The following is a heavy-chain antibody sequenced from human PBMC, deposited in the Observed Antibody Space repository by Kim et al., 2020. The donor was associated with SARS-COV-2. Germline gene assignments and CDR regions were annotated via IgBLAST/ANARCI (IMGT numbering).Heavy chain of an antibody. CDR1: GYSFTSNW. CDR2: IYPGDSDT. CDR3: ARPARGGSWYYFDY. V-gene: IGHV5-51*01. D-gene: IGHD6-19*01. J-gene: IGHJ4*02. Sequence: GESLKISCKGSGYSFTSNWIGWVRQMPGRGLEWMATIYPGDSDTRYSPSFQGQVTISADKSITTAYLQWSSLKASDTAMYYCARPARGGSWYYFDYWGQGTLVTVSS.